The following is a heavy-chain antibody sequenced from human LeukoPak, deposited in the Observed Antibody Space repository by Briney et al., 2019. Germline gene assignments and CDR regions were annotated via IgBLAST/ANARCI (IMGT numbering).Heavy chain of an antibody. CDR2: IYTSGST. J-gene: IGHJ5*02. CDR3: ARDESKYSSAWYWFDP. CDR1: GGSISIYY. D-gene: IGHD6-19*01. V-gene: IGHV4-4*07. Sequence: SETLSLTCTVSGGSISIYYWSWIRQPAGKGLEWIGRIYTSGSTNYNPSLKSRVTISVDKSKNQFSLKLSSVTAADTAVYYCARDESKYSSAWYWFDPWGQGTLVTVSS.